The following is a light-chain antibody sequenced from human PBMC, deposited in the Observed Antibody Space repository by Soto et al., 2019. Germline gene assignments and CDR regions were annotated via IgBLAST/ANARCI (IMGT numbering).Light chain of an antibody. J-gene: IGLJ1*01. Sequence: QSVLTQPASVSGSPGQSITISCTGTSSDVGTYKYVSWYQQHPGKAPKLMIYDVSNRPSGVSNRFSGSKSGNTASLTISGLQAEDEADYYCNSYTTSSTLVFGTGTKVTXL. V-gene: IGLV2-14*03. CDR1: SSDVGTYKY. CDR3: NSYTTSSTLV. CDR2: DVS.